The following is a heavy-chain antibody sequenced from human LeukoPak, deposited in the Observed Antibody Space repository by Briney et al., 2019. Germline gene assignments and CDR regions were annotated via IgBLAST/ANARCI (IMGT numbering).Heavy chain of an antibody. CDR2: IIPIFGTA. CDR3: ARGSYYDSSAPTGMDV. Sequence: SVKVSCKASGGTFSSYAISWVRQPPGQGLEWMGGIIPIFGTANYAQKFQGRVTITADESTSTAYMELSSLRSEDTAVYYCARGSYYDSSAPTGMDVWGQGTTVTVSS. J-gene: IGHJ6*02. CDR1: GGTFSSYA. D-gene: IGHD3-22*01. V-gene: IGHV1-69*13.